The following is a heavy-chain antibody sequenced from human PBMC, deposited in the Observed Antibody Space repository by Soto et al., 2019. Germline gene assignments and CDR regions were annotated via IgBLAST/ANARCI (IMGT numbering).Heavy chain of an antibody. V-gene: IGHV1-69*01. CDR3: AREGFSGSYFPN. D-gene: IGHD1-26*01. Sequence: QVQLVQSGAEVKKPGSSVKISCKASGGTLSSYTFSWVRQAPGQDLEWMGGIIPLFGTADYAQRFQDRLTITADHSTSTAYMELSSLRSEYTAVYYFAREGFSGSYFPNWGQGTLVTVSS. J-gene: IGHJ1*01. CDR1: GGTLSSYT. CDR2: IIPLFGTA.